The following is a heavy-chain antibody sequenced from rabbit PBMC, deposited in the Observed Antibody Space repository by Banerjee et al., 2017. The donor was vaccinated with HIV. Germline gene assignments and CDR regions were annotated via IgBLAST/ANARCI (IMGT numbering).Heavy chain of an antibody. Sequence: QEQLVESGGGLVQPGGSLKLSCKASGFDFSTYGVNWVRQAPGKGLEWIGCISTGDGSTYYASWVNGRFSISRSTSLKTVTLQMTSLTAADTATYFCARWGSGWSLNLWGQGTLVTVS. CDR2: ISTGDGST. V-gene: IGHV1S47*01. CDR1: GFDFSTYG. J-gene: IGHJ4*01. D-gene: IGHD1-1*01. CDR3: ARWGSGWSLNL.